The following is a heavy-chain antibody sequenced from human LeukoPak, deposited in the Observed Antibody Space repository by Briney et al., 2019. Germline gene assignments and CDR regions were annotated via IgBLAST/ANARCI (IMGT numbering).Heavy chain of an antibody. J-gene: IGHJ4*02. CDR1: GGSISSGGYY. CDR2: IHNSEST. D-gene: IGHD5-18*01. CDR3: ARQVTFGYAYAYYFDY. V-gene: IGHV4-39*01. Sequence: SETLSLTCTVSGGSISSGGYYWGWIRQPPGKGLEWIGNIHNSESTYYNPSLKSRVTISVDTSKNQFSLKLSSVTAADTAVYYCARQVTFGYAYAYYFDYWGQGSLVTVSS.